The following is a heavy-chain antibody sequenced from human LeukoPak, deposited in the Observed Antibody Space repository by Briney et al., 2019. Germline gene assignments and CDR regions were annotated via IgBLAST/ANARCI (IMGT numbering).Heavy chain of an antibody. CDR3: ARDLGDIVVIPTAISLP. D-gene: IGHD2-2*01. Sequence: PGASVKVSCKASGYTFTGYYMHWVRQAPGQGLEWMGWINPNSGGTNYAQKFQGRVTMTRDTSTSTAYMELRSLRSDDTAVYYCARDLGDIVVIPTAISLPWGQGTLVTVSS. CDR2: INPNSGGT. V-gene: IGHV1-2*02. CDR1: GYTFTGYY. J-gene: IGHJ5*02.